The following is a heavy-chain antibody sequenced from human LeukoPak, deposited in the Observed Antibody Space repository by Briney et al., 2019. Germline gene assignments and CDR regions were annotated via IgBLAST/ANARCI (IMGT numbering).Heavy chain of an antibody. D-gene: IGHD4-17*01. Sequence: PSETLSLTCTVSGGSISSASYYWSWIRQPAGKGLEWIGRIYISGSTNYNPSLKSRVTISVDTSKNQFSLRLSSVTAADTAVYYCAREREGPYGYLDYWGQGTLVTVSS. CDR1: GGSISSASYY. CDR2: IYISGST. V-gene: IGHV4-61*02. J-gene: IGHJ4*02. CDR3: AREREGPYGYLDY.